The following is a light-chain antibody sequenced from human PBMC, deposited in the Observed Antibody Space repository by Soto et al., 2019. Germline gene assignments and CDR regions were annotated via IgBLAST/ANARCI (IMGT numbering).Light chain of an antibody. CDR3: QQSYSTPVT. V-gene: IGKV1-39*01. CDR2: AAS. CDR1: QSISSY. Sequence: DIQMTQSPSSLSASVGDRVTITCRASQSISSYLNWYQQKPVKAPKLLIYAASSLQIGVPSRFRGSGSGTDFNLTISSLQPEDFAPYYCQQSYSTPVTFGQWTKLEIK. J-gene: IGKJ2*01.